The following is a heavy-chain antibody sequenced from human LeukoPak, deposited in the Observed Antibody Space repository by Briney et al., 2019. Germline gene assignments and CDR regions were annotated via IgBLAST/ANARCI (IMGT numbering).Heavy chain of an antibody. J-gene: IGHJ6*04. Sequence: GRSLRLSCAVSGFPFSNAWMYWVRQAPGKGLEGVANIKSDGSGISYVDSVKGRFIISRDNARNSLYLQMNSLGVEDTAVYFCAGGNSMDVWGKGTAVTVSS. CDR2: IKSDGSGI. D-gene: IGHD1/OR15-1a*01. CDR1: GFPFSNAW. V-gene: IGHV3-7*03. CDR3: AGGNSMDV.